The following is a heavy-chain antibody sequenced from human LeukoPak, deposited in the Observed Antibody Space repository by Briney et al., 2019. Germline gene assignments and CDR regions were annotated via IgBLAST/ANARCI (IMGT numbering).Heavy chain of an antibody. J-gene: IGHJ6*02. V-gene: IGHV5-51*01. CDR2: IYPGDSDT. Sequence: GESLQISCKGSGYSFTSYWIGWVRQMPGKGLEWMGIIYPGDSDTRYSPSFQGQVTISADKSISTAYLQWSSLKASDTAMYYCARHKYCSSTSCYAGEYYYYYGMDVWGQGTTVTVSS. CDR1: GYSFTSYW. CDR3: ARHKYCSSTSCYAGEYYYYYGMDV. D-gene: IGHD2-2*01.